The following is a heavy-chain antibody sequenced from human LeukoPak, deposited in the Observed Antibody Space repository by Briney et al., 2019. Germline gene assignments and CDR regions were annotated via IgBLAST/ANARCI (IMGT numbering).Heavy chain of an antibody. CDR3: ARDSSTAVAGFFDY. J-gene: IGHJ4*02. CDR1: GGSISSYY. CDR2: IYYSGST. Sequence: LSETLSLTCTVSGGSISSYYWSWIRQPPGKGLEWIGYIYYSGSTNYNPSLKSRVTISVDTSKNQFSLKLSSVTAADTAVYYCARDSSTAVAGFFDYWGQGTLVTVSS. D-gene: IGHD6-19*01. V-gene: IGHV4-59*01.